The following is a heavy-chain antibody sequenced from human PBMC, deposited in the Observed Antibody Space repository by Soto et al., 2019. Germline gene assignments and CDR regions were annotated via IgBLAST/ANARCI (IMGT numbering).Heavy chain of an antibody. CDR1: GYTFTSYY. CDR2: INPSGGST. V-gene: IGHV1-46*01. Sequence: GASVKVSCKASGYTFTSYYMHWVRQAPGQGLEWMGIINPSGGSTNYAQKFQGRVTITADESTSTAYMELSSLRSEDTAVYYCAGPDDRDGYYDYWGQGTLVTVSS. J-gene: IGHJ4*02. CDR3: AGPDDRDGYYDY. D-gene: IGHD3-22*01.